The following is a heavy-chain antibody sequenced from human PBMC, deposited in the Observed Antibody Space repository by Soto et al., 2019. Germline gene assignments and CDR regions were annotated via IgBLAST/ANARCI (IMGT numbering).Heavy chain of an antibody. J-gene: IGHJ1*01. CDR2: ISPSNGNT. D-gene: IGHD3-3*01. Sequence: QVQLVQSGPEVKKPGDSVKVSCKASGYAFRDYGISWVRQAPGQGLEYMGWISPSNGNTNYAPSFQDRVTMTTDTSTTTVFMDLANLRSDDTAVYFCAREQFTFFGVVNADWGQGTLVTVSS. V-gene: IGHV1-18*01. CDR3: AREQFTFFGVVNAD. CDR1: GYAFRDYG.